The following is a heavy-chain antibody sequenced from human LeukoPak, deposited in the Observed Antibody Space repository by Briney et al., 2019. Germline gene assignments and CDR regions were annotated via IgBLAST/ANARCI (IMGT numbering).Heavy chain of an antibody. CDR1: GFTFSSYS. V-gene: IGHV3-21*01. D-gene: IGHD5-12*01. Sequence: GGSLRLSCAASGFTFSSYSMNWVRQAPGKGLEWFSSISSSSSYIYYADSVKGRFTISRDNAKNSLYLQMNSLRAEDTAVYYCARDQFKRGYSGYVSTKNYFDYWGQGTLVTVSS. J-gene: IGHJ4*02. CDR3: ARDQFKRGYSGYVSTKNYFDY. CDR2: ISSSSSYI.